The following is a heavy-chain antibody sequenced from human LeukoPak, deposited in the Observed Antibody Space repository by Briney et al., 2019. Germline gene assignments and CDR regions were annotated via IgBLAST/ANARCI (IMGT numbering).Heavy chain of an antibody. V-gene: IGHV4-4*02. CDR2: VNLQGST. J-gene: IGHJ4*02. CDR3: AREGGPYRPLDY. Sequence: SGTLSLTCGVSGGSISNTNWWTWFRQPPGKGLEWIGEVNLQGSTNYNPSLKSRVAISVDKSENHISLKLTSVTVADTAVYYCAREGGPYRPLDYSGQGTLVTVAS. CDR1: GGSISNTNW.